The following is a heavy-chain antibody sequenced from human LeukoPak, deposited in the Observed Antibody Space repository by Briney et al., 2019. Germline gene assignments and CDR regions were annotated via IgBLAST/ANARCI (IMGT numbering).Heavy chain of an antibody. J-gene: IGHJ5*02. CDR1: GGSISSGSYY. CDR2: IYTSGST. CDR3: ARELGSYYSSNNWFDP. D-gene: IGHD3-10*01. Sequence: KTSETLSLTCTVSGGSISSGSYYWSWIRQPAGKGLEWIGRIYTSGSTNYNPSLKSRVTISVDTSKNQFSLKLSSVTAADTAVYYCARELGSYYSSNNWFDPWGQGTLVTVSS. V-gene: IGHV4-61*02.